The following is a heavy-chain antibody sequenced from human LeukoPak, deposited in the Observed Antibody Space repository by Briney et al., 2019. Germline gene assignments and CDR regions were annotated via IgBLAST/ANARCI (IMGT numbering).Heavy chain of an antibody. CDR2: ISGSSGTI. CDR3: ARRSEFGGLYYMDI. Sequence: AGSLTLSCVASGFTFSSYSMNWVRQAPGKGLEWDSYISGSSGTIYYADAVKGRFTISRDNAKNSLYLQMLSLRAEDTAVYYCARRSEFGGLYYMDIWGKGTTVTVSS. J-gene: IGHJ6*03. V-gene: IGHV3-48*01. D-gene: IGHD3-16*01. CDR1: GFTFSSYS.